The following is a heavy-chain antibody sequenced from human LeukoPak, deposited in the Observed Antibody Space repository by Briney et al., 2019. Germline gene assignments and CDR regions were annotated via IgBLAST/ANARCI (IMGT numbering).Heavy chain of an antibody. J-gene: IGHJ4*02. V-gene: IGHV3-30*04. D-gene: IGHD6-19*01. CDR2: ISYDGSNK. Sequence: GWSLTLSCAASAFTFSSYAMHWVRQAPGKGLEWVAVISYDGSNKYYADSVKGRFTISRDNSKNTLYLQMNSLRAEDTAVYYCASGYSSGWYFDYWGQGTLVTVSS. CDR1: AFTFSSYA. CDR3: ASGYSSGWYFDY.